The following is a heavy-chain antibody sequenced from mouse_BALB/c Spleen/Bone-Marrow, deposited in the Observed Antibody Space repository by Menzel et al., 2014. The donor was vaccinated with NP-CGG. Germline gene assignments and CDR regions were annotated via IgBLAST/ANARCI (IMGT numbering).Heavy chain of an antibody. D-gene: IGHD2-3*01. Sequence: EVQVVESGAELVKPGASVKLSCTASGFNIKDTYMHWVKQRPEQGLEWIGRIDPANGNTKYDPKFQGKATITADTSSNTAYLQLSSLTSEDTAVYYCARWLLNYCAMDYWGQGTSVTVSS. V-gene: IGHV14-3*02. CDR3: ARWLLNYCAMDY. J-gene: IGHJ4*01. CDR1: GFNIKDTY. CDR2: IDPANGNT.